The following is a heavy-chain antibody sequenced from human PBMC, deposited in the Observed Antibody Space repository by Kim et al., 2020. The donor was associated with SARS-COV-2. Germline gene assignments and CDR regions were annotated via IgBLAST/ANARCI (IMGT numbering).Heavy chain of an antibody. V-gene: IGHV3-53*03. Sequence: SADSVKGRFTIPRDNSKKTLYLQINSLRAEDTAMYYRAKVHYYGSGSLDYWGQGTLVTVS. D-gene: IGHD3-10*01. CDR3: AKVHYYGSGSLDY. J-gene: IGHJ4*02.